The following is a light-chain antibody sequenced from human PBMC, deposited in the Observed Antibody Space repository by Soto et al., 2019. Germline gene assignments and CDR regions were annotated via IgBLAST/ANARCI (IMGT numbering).Light chain of an antibody. CDR2: EVS. V-gene: IGLV2-14*01. CDR1: SSDVGGYNS. Sequence: QSALTQPASVSGSPGQSITISCTGTSSDVGGYNSVSWYQQHPGKAPKLMIYEVSNRPSGVSNRFSGSKSGNTASLTISGLQAEDEADYHCSSYRSSSDVVFGGGTKLTVL. J-gene: IGLJ2*01. CDR3: SSYRSSSDVV.